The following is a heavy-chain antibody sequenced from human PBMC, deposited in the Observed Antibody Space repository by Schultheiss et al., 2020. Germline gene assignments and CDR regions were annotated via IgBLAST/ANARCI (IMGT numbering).Heavy chain of an antibody. V-gene: IGHV3-33*01. D-gene: IGHD3-16*02. Sequence: GESLKISCAASGFTFSSYGMHWVRQAPGKGLEWVAVIWYDGSNKYYADSVKGRFTISRDNSKNTLYLQMNSLRAEDTAVYYCARDGGDYDYIWGSYRSEYFQHWGQGTLVTVSS. CDR3: ARDGGDYDYIWGSYRSEYFQH. CDR2: IWYDGSNK. J-gene: IGHJ1*01. CDR1: GFTFSSYG.